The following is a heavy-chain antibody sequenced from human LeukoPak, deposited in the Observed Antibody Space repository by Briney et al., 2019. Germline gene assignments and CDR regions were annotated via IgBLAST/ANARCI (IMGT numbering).Heavy chain of an antibody. CDR2: ISYDGSNK. V-gene: IGHV3-30*03. J-gene: IGHJ3*02. CDR1: GFTFSSYG. CDR3: AMAAFDI. Sequence: PGASLRLSCAASGFTFSSYGMHWVRRAPGKGLEWVAVISYDGSNKYYADSVKGRFTISRDNSKNTLYLQMNSLRAEDTAVYYCAMAAFDIWGQGTMVTVSS.